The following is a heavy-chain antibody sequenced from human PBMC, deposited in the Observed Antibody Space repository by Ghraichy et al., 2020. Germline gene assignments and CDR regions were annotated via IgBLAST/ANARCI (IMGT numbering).Heavy chain of an antibody. CDR1: GYTFTSYY. Sequence: ASVKVSCKASGYTFTSYYMHWVRQAPGQGLEWMGIINPSGGSTSYAQKFQGRVTMTRDTSTSTVYMELSSLRSEDTAVYYCARDGGDYGSGSYQYYYGMDVWGQGTTVTVSS. D-gene: IGHD3-10*01. CDR3: ARDGGDYGSGSYQYYYGMDV. CDR2: INPSGGST. V-gene: IGHV1-46*01. J-gene: IGHJ6*02.